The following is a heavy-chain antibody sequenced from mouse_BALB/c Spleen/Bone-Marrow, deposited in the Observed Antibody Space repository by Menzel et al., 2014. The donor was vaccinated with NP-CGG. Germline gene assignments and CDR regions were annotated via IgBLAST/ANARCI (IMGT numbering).Heavy chain of an antibody. D-gene: IGHD1-1*02. J-gene: IGHJ1*01. CDR2: IYPGDGNT. Sequence: QVQLKESGPELGKPGASVKISCRASGYVFSSSWMNWVKQRPGQGLEWIGRIYPGDGNTNYNGKFKGKATLTADTSSSTAYMQISSLTSVDSAVYFCARRRTFITSVVDYFDDWGAGTTVAVSS. V-gene: IGHV1-82*01. CDR3: ARRRTFITSVVDYFDD. CDR1: GYVFSSSW.